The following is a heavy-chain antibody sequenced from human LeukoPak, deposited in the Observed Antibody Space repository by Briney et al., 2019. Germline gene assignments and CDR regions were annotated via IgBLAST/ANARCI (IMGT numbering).Heavy chain of an antibody. CDR2: IYYRGSS. Sequence: SETLSLTCTVSGGSISSSSYYWGWIRQPPGKGLEWIGSIYYRGSSYYNPSLKSRVTISVDTSKNQFSLKLSSVTVADTAVYYCANAASYSVDYWGQGGLVTVSS. V-gene: IGHV4-39*01. J-gene: IGHJ4*02. CDR1: GGSISSSSYY. D-gene: IGHD1-26*01. CDR3: ANAASYSVDY.